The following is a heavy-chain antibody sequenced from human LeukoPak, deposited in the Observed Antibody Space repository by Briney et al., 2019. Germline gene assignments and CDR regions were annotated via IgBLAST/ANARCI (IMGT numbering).Heavy chain of an antibody. Sequence: PGGSLRLSCAASGFTFSTFAMSWVRQAPGKGLEWVSLISGSGGGTHYADSVKGRFAVPRDNSKDILYLQMNSLRADDTAVYYCARSGTEDGYNIYFDHWGQGSLVTVSS. CDR2: ISGSGGGT. V-gene: IGHV3-23*01. J-gene: IGHJ4*02. D-gene: IGHD5-24*01. CDR3: ARSGTEDGYNIYFDH. CDR1: GFTFSTFA.